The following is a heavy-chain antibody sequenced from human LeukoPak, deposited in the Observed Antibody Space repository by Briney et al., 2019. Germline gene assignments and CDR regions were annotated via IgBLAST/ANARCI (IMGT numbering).Heavy chain of an antibody. J-gene: IGHJ4*02. CDR3: ARYSSAWSFFDS. Sequence: SETLSLTCTVSGGSISNYYWNWIRQPPGKGLEWIGYVFYSGSTNYNPSLKSRVTISVVTSKSQFSLRLTSVTAADTAMYYCARYSSAWSFFDSWGQGTLVSVSS. V-gene: IGHV4-59*01. D-gene: IGHD6-19*01. CDR2: VFYSGST. CDR1: GGSISNYY.